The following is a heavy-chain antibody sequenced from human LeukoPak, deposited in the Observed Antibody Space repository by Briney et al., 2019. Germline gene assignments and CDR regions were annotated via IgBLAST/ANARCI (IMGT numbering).Heavy chain of an antibody. CDR3: ARGLTLAVAGFDP. Sequence: PSETLSLTCTVSGGSISSYYWSWIRQPPGKGLEWIGYIYYSGSTNYNPSLKSRVTISVDTSKNQFSPKLSSVTAADTAVYYCARGLTLAVAGFDPWGQGTLVTVSS. CDR2: IYYSGST. D-gene: IGHD6-19*01. V-gene: IGHV4-59*01. CDR1: GGSISSYY. J-gene: IGHJ5*02.